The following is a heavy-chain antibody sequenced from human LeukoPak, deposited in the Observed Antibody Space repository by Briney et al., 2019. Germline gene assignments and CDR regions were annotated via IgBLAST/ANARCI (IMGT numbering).Heavy chain of an antibody. CDR2: ISGSGGST. Sequence: GGSLRLSCAASGFTFSSYAMSWVRQAPGKGLEWVSAISGSGGSTYYADSVKGRFTISRDNSKNTLYLQMNSLRAEDTAVYYCAKEIWPTVTTPGWTYFDYWGQGTLVTVSS. D-gene: IGHD4-17*01. CDR3: AKEIWPTVTTPGWTYFDY. V-gene: IGHV3-23*01. J-gene: IGHJ4*02. CDR1: GFTFSSYA.